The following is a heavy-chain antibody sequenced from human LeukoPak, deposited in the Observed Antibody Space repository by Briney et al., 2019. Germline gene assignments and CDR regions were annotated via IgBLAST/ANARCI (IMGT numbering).Heavy chain of an antibody. V-gene: IGHV3-48*03. D-gene: IGHD2-15*01. CDR3: ARVHVVVVAATPTDAFDI. Sequence: GGSLRLSCAASGFTFSIYEMNWVRQAPGKGLEWVSYISSSGSTIYYADSVKGRFTISRDNAKNSLYLQMNSLRAEDTAVYYCARVHVVVVAATPTDAFDIWGQGTMVIVSS. CDR2: ISSSGSTI. CDR1: GFTFSIYE. J-gene: IGHJ3*02.